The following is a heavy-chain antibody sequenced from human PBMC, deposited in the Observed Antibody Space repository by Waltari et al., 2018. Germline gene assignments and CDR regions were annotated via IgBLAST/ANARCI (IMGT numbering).Heavy chain of an antibody. D-gene: IGHD5-12*01. CDR3: ARPSGWLRFDPFDI. J-gene: IGHJ3*02. Sequence: ESGPALVKPTQTLTLTCTFSGFSLSTSGMCVSWIRQPPGKGLEWIGSIFHSGTTYYNPSLKSRVTISVDTSRNQFSLKLTSVAATDTAVYYCARPSGWLRFDPFDIWGQGRMVTVSS. V-gene: IGHV4-38-2*02. CDR2: IFHSGTT. CDR1: GFSLSTSGMC.